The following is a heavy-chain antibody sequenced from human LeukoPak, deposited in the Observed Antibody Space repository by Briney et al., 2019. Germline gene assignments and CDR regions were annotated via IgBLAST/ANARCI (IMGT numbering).Heavy chain of an antibody. D-gene: IGHD6-19*01. CDR3: ARDQSRAVAGTRYFDY. Sequence: GGSLRLSCAASGFTFSSYSMNWVRQAPGKGLEWVSSISSSSSYIYYADSGKGRFTITRDNAKNSLYLQMNSLRAEDTAVYYCARDQSRAVAGTRYFDYWGQGTLVTVSS. V-gene: IGHV3-21*01. CDR1: GFTFSSYS. J-gene: IGHJ4*02. CDR2: ISSSSSYI.